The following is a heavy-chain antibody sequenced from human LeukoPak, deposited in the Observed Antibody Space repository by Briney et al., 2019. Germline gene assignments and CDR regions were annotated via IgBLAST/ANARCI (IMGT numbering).Heavy chain of an antibody. CDR1: GGTFSSYA. D-gene: IGHD1-20*01. J-gene: IGHJ6*03. CDR3: ARITGTEVGYYYYYMDV. V-gene: IGHV1-69*13. CDR2: IIPIFGTA. Sequence: SVKVSCKASGGTFSSYAISWVRQAPGQGLEWMGGIIPIFGTANYAQKFQGRVTITADESTSTAYMELSSLRSEDTAVYYCARITGTEVGYYYYYMDVWGKGTTVTVSS.